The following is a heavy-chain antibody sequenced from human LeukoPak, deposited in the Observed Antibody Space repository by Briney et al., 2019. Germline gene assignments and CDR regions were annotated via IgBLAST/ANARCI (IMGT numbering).Heavy chain of an antibody. CDR1: GGTFSSYA. CDR2: IIPIFGTA. Sequence: SVKVSCKASGGTFSSYAISWVRQAPGQGREWMGGIIPIFGTANYAQKFQDRRTITADGSTGTAYMALSSLTSEDTDVYYCAKNLLMVYAIRPYYYSYYYMAVWGKGPTVTVSS. J-gene: IGHJ6*03. CDR3: AKNLLMVYAIRPYYYSYYYMAV. D-gene: IGHD2-8*01. V-gene: IGHV1-69*13.